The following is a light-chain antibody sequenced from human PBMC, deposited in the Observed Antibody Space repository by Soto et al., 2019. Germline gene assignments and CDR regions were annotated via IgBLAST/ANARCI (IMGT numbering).Light chain of an antibody. CDR2: GAS. J-gene: IGKJ1*01. Sequence: EIVLTQSPGTLSLSPGERATLSCRASQSVSNNYLAWYQQKPGQAPRLLIYGASNRATGIPDRFSGSGSGTDFTLIISRLEPEDFAVYYCQHYDSARWTFGLGTKVDIK. V-gene: IGKV3-20*01. CDR1: QSVSNNY. CDR3: QHYDSARWT.